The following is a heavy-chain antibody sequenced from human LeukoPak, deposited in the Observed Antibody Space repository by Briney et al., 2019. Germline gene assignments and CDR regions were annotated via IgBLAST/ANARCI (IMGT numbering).Heavy chain of an antibody. CDR3: VADPINFDF. J-gene: IGHJ4*02. V-gene: IGHV4-39*07. Sequence: PSETLSLTCTVSDVSVTTRDSYWGWIRQPPWKGLEWIGSAYYSGSTYFNPSLKSRLSISVDRSENQFSLNLRSVTAADTAVYYCVADPINFDFWGQGNLVTVSS. CDR1: DVSVTTRDSY. CDR2: AYYSGST.